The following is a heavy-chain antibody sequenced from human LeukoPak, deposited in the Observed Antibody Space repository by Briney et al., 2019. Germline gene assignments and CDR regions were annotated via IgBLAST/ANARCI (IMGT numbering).Heavy chain of an antibody. V-gene: IGHV3-23*01. Sequence: GGSLRLSCTASGFSLSAHPMSWVRQGPGKSLERGSVISGSGQTTYYADSVKGRFTVSKDNSKNTVYLQMSSLRADDTAVYYCAKEKDYRVFDHWGQGTLVTVSS. D-gene: IGHD4-11*01. J-gene: IGHJ4*02. CDR3: AKEKDYRVFDH. CDR1: GFSLSAHP. CDR2: ISGSGQTT.